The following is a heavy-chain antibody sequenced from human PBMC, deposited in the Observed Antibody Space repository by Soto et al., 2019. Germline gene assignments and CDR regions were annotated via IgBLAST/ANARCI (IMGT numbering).Heavy chain of an antibody. J-gene: IGHJ4*02. D-gene: IGHD5-18*01. CDR1: GFTFSSYA. CDR3: ARGRGYSYGSTVGIFDF. CDR2: ISYDGSNK. Sequence: GGSLRLSCAASGFTFSSYAMHWVRQAPGKGLEWVAVISYDGSNKYYADSVKGRFTISRDNSKNTLYLQMNSLRAEDTAVYYCARGRGYSYGSTVGIFDFWGQGTLDTVSS. V-gene: IGHV3-30-3*01.